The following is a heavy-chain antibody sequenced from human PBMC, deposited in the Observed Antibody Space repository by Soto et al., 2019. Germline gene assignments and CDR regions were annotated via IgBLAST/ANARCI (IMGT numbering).Heavy chain of an antibody. J-gene: IGHJ5*02. CDR2: INPNSGGI. D-gene: IGHD6-19*01. V-gene: IGHV1-2*02. Sequence: QVQLVQSGAEVKKPGASVKVSCKASGYTFTGYYMHWVRQAPGQGLEWMGWINPNSGGINYAQKFQGRVTMTRDTSISTAYMELSRLRSDDTAVYYCARAGWLVEGRFDPWGQGTLVTVSS. CDR3: ARAGWLVEGRFDP. CDR1: GYTFTGYY.